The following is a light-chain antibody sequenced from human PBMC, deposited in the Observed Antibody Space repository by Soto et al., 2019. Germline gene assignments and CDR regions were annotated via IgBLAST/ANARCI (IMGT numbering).Light chain of an antibody. CDR3: QQYGSSPPAT. CDR2: GSS. CDR1: QSISTSH. Sequence: EIVLPQSPGTLSLSPGETATLSCRAIQSISTSHLAWYQQKPGQAPRLLINGSSKRATGIPDRFSGSGSGTHFILTISGLEPEDFAVYYCQQYGSSPPATFGQGTRLEI. J-gene: IGKJ5*01. V-gene: IGKV3-20*01.